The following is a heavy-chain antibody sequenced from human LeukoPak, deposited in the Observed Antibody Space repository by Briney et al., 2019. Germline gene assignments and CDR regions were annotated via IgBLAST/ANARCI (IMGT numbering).Heavy chain of an antibody. V-gene: IGHV3-74*01. CDR1: GFTFSSYS. Sequence: GGSLRLSCAASGFTFSSYSMNWVRQAPGKGLVWVSRINSDGSSTSYADSVKGRFTISRDNAKNTLYLQMNSLRAEDTAVYYCAREDYYEYYFDYWGQGTLVTVSS. CDR3: AREDYYEYYFDY. J-gene: IGHJ4*02. CDR2: INSDGSST. D-gene: IGHD3-22*01.